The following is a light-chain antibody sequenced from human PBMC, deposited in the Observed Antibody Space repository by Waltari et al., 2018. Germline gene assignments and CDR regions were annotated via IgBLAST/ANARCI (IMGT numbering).Light chain of an antibody. V-gene: IGKV3-15*01. CDR3: QQYNKGLDT. CDR1: QSVTS. CDR2: GAS. J-gene: IGKJ2*01. Sequence: EIVMTQSPATLSVSPGEGATLSCRASQSVTSLALYQQKPGQAPRLLIYGASTRVTGIPAMFSGSGSGTEFTLTISSLQSEDLAVYYCQQYNKGLDTFGQGTKLEIK.